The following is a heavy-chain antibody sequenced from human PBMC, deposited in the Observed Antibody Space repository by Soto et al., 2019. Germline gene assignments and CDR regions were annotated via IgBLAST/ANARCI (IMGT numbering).Heavy chain of an antibody. Sequence: SYTLSLTCAVSCGFISSGGYSWSWIRQPPVKGLEWVGYIYHSGSTYYNPSLTSRVSISVNRSKNQFSLQLSCVTSADTVVYDCAGSASTVTTLDCWGHGTLVTVSS. CDR1: CGFISSGGYS. CDR2: IYHSGST. D-gene: IGHD1-1*01. CDR3: AGSASTVTTLDC. J-gene: IGHJ4*01. V-gene: IGHV4-30-2*01.